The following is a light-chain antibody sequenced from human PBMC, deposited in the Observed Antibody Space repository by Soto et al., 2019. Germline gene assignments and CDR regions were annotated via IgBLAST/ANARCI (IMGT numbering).Light chain of an antibody. Sequence: DVQMTQSPSTLSASVGDRVTITCRASQSVSIWLAWFQQKPGKAPKLLIYKASSLETGVPSRFSGSGSVTEFTLTISSLQPDDFATYYCQQYNSYSRTFGQGTKVEIK. CDR3: QQYNSYSRT. CDR1: QSVSIW. V-gene: IGKV1-5*03. CDR2: KAS. J-gene: IGKJ1*01.